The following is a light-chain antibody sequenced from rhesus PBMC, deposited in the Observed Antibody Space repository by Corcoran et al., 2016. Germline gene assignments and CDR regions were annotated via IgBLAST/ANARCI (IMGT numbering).Light chain of an antibody. V-gene: IGKV1-19*01. CDR2: YAA. J-gene: IGKJ1*01. Sequence: DIQMTQSPSSLPASVGDKVTITCHASQGSSSGSAWYQQKPVKAPKPLIYYAASLQSGVPSRFSGSGSRTDYTLAIHSLQPEDFATYYCPHYDDLPPTFGQGTKVEIK. CDR1: QGSSSG. CDR3: PHYDDLPPT.